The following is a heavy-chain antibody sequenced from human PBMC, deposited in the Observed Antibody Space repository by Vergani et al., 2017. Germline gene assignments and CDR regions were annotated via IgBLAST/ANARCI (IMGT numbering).Heavy chain of an antibody. CDR2: IYYSGST. CDR3: ARDQVVAATLYYYYYGMDV. Sequence: QVQLQESGPGLVKPSETLSLTCTVSGGSVSSGSYYWSWIRQPAGKGLEWIGYIYYSGSTNYNPSLKSRVTISVDTSKNQFSLKLSSVTAADTAVYYCARDQVVAATLYYYYYGMDVWGQGTTVTVSS. V-gene: IGHV4-61*10. CDR1: GGSVSSGSYY. D-gene: IGHD2-15*01. J-gene: IGHJ6*02.